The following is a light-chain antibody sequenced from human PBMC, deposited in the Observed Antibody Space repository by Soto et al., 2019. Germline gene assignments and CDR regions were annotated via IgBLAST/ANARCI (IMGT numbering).Light chain of an antibody. CDR3: SSYTSSSIDDV. CDR2: EVS. CDR1: SSDVGGYNY. J-gene: IGLJ1*01. V-gene: IGLV2-14*01. Sequence: QYALTQPASVSGSPGQSITISCTGTSSDVGGYNYVSWYQQHPGKAPKLMIYEVSNRPSGVSNRFSGSKSGNTASLTISGLQAEDEADYYCSSYTSSSIDDVFGTGTKVTVL.